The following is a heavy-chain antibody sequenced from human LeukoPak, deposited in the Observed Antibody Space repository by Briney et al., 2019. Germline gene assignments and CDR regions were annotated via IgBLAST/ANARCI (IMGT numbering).Heavy chain of an antibody. CDR1: GFPFDTHA. Sequence: GVSLRLLCATSGFPFDTHAMTCVRQPSGKGLEYVSLISGCGETTYYAHSLKHRFTIPRDNSKTTLYLQMHSLRVEDTAIYYCAARPGELAVPFDYWGQGTLVVVSS. CDR3: AARPGELAVPFDY. D-gene: IGHD3-16*01. V-gene: IGHV3-23*01. CDR2: ISGCGETT. J-gene: IGHJ4*02.